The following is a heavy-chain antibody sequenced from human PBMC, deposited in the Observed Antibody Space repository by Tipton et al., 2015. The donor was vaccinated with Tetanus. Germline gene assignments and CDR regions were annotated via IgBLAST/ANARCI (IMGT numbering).Heavy chain of an antibody. CDR3: ARDYFGSGSNYYFDY. J-gene: IGHJ4*02. V-gene: IGHV1-18*01. Sequence: QLVQSGAEVKKPGASVKVSCKASGGTFTNYALSWVRQAPGQELEWMGWDNGNSGNTNYAKKFQGGVTMTTDTSTNTAYMELRSLRSDDTAVYYCARDYFGSGSNYYFDYWGQGSQVSVSS. CDR1: GGTFTNYA. CDR2: DNGNSGNT. D-gene: IGHD3-10*01.